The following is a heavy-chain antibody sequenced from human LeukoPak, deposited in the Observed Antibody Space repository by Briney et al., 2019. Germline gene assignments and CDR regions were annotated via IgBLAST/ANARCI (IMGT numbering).Heavy chain of an antibody. CDR2: ISNSSSYT. Sequence: PGGSLRLSCAASGFTFSSYSMNWVRQAPGKGLEWVSSISNSSSYTYYADSVKGRFTISRDNAKNSLYLQMNSLRAEDTAVYYCARGQYYYDTSGYYADYWGQGTLVTVSS. D-gene: IGHD3-22*01. V-gene: IGHV3-21*01. CDR1: GFTFSSYS. CDR3: ARGQYYYDTSGYYADY. J-gene: IGHJ4*02.